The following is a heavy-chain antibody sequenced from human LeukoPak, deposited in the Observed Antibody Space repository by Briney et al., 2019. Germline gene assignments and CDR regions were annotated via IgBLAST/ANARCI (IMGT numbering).Heavy chain of an antibody. CDR1: GFTFSSYS. CDR2: ISSSSSYI. V-gene: IGHV3-21*01. CDR3: ARDVPHNWFDT. Sequence: KTGGSLRLSCAASGFTFSSYSMNWVRQAPGKGLEWVSSISSSSSYIYYADSVKGRFTVSRDNAKNTLYLQMNSLRAEDTAVYYCARDVPHNWFDTWGQGTLVTVSS. J-gene: IGHJ5*02.